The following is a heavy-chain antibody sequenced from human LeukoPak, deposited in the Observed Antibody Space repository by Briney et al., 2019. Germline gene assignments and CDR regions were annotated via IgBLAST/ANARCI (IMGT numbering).Heavy chain of an antibody. CDR2: INPNSGGT. D-gene: IGHD7-27*01. CDR3: ARERDEEALGAFDI. Sequence: ASVKVSCKASGYTFTGYYMHWVRQAPGQGLEWMGWINPNSGGTNYAQKFQGRVTMTRDTSISTAYVELSRLRSDDTAVYYCARERDEEALGAFDIWGQGTMVTVSS. J-gene: IGHJ3*02. V-gene: IGHV1-2*02. CDR1: GYTFTGYY.